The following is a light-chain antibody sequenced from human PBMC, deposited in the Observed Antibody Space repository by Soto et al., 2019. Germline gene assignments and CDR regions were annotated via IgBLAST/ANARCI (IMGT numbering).Light chain of an antibody. V-gene: IGLV2-11*01. J-gene: IGLJ2*01. CDR2: DVT. CDR1: SSDVGGYNF. Sequence: QSALTQPHSVSGSPGQSVAISCTGTSSDVGGYNFVSWYQQHPGKAPKLVIYDVTERPSGVPDRFFGSKSGNTATLTISGLQTEDEADYFCCSYGGTYFVFGGGTKLTVL. CDR3: CSYGGTYFV.